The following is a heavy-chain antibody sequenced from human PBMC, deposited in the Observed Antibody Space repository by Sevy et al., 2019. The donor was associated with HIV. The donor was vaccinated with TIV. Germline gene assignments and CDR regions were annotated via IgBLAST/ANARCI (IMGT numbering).Heavy chain of an antibody. D-gene: IGHD2-15*01. CDR3: AKDTGCVGGQGCYYSGMDA. J-gene: IGHJ6*02. CDR1: GFKFNDFA. Sequence: GGSLRLSCAASGFKFNDFAMHWVRQAPGKGLEWVSGISWNSGNIDYEDSVKGRYTVSRDNAKNSLYLHMNRLRTEDTAVYDCAKDTGCVGGQGCYYSGMDAWGQGTTVTVSS. CDR2: ISWNSGNI. V-gene: IGHV3-9*01.